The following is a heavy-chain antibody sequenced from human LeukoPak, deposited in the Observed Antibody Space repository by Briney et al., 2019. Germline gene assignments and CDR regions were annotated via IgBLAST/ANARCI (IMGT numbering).Heavy chain of an antibody. V-gene: IGHV1-2*02. CDR1: GSTFTDYY. CDR3: ARAPAWFESDP. D-gene: IGHD3-10*01. CDR2: INPNSGGT. J-gene: IGHJ5*02. Sequence: GASVKVSCKASGSTFTDYYMHWVRQAPGQGLEWMGWINPNSGGTNFAQKFQGRVTMTRDTSISTAYMELSRLRSDDTAVYYCARAPAWFESDPWGQGTLVTVSS.